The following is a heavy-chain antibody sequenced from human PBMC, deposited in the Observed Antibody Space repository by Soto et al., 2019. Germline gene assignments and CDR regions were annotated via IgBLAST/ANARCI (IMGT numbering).Heavy chain of an antibody. CDR1: GFTVSSNY. CDR3: VRVLSSGWYYFDY. D-gene: IGHD6-19*01. V-gene: IGHV3-66*01. Sequence: EVQLVESGGGLVQPGGSLRLSCAASGFTVSSNYMSWVRQAPGKGLEWVSVIYSGGSTYYADSVKGRFTISRDNSKNTLYLQMHSLRAADTAVYYCVRVLSSGWYYFDYWGQGTLVTVSS. CDR2: IYSGGST. J-gene: IGHJ4*02.